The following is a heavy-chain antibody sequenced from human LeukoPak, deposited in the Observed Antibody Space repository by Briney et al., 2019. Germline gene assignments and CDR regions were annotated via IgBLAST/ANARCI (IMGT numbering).Heavy chain of an antibody. CDR1: GGSFTGYY. CDR3: ATEPGYCSGGRCYGGWFDP. J-gene: IGHJ5*02. CDR2: INHSGST. Sequence: SETLSLTCAVSGGSFTGYYWSWIRQPPGMGLEWIGEINHSGSTIYNPSLKSRVTILLDTSKNQFSLELTSVTAADTAVYFCATEPGYCSGGRCYGGWFDPWGQGTLVTVSS. V-gene: IGHV4-34*01. D-gene: IGHD2-15*01.